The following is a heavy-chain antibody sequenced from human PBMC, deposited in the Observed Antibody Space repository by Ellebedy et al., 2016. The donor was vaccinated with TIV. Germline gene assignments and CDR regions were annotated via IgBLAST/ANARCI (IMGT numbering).Heavy chain of an antibody. CDR3: ARELRLRYFDYDY. V-gene: IGHV3-23*01. D-gene: IGHD3-9*01. J-gene: IGHJ4*02. CDR1: GFSLSNYA. Sequence: PGGSLRLSCAASGFSLSNYAMRWVRQPPGRGLEWISAISGSGGSTHYADAVKGRFTISRDNAKNSLYLQMNSLRDEDTAVYYCARELRLRYFDYDYWGQGTLVTVSS. CDR2: ISGSGGST.